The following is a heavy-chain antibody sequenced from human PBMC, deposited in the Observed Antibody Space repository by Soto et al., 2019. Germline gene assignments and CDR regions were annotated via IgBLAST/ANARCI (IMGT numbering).Heavy chain of an antibody. V-gene: IGHV4-34*01. Sequence: SETLSLTCAVYGGSFSGYYWSWIRQPPGKGLEWIGEINHSGSTNYNPSLKSRVTISVDTSKNQFSLKLSSVTAADTAVYCCARGGTMIVVAPFDYWGQGTLVTVSS. CDR3: ARGGTMIVVAPFDY. J-gene: IGHJ4*02. CDR1: GGSFSGYY. D-gene: IGHD3-22*01. CDR2: INHSGST.